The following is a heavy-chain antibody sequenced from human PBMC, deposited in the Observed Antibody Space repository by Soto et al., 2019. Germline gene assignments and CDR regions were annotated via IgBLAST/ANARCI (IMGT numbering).Heavy chain of an antibody. CDR3: ARGSAPYYDILTGPNWFDP. CDR1: GFTFSSYW. J-gene: IGHJ5*02. Sequence: GGSLRLSCAASGFTFSSYWMSWVRQAPGKGLEWVANIKEDGSEKYYVDSVKGRFTISRDNSKNTLYLQMNSLRAEDTAVYYCARGSAPYYDILTGPNWFDPWGQGTLVTVSS. D-gene: IGHD3-9*01. V-gene: IGHV3-7*01. CDR2: IKEDGSEK.